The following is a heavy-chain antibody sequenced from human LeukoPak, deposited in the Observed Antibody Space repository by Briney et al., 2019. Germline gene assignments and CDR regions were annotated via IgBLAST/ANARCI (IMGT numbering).Heavy chain of an antibody. CDR3: ARDEREYYFDY. CDR2: IIPIFGTA. D-gene: IGHD1-1*01. V-gene: IGHV1-69*01. J-gene: IGHJ4*02. CDR1: GGTLSSYA. Sequence: ASVKVSCKASGGTLSSYAISWVRQAPGQGLEWMGGIIPIFGTANYAQKFQGRVTITADESTSTAYMELSSLRSEDTAVYYCARDEREYYFDYWGQGTLVTVSS.